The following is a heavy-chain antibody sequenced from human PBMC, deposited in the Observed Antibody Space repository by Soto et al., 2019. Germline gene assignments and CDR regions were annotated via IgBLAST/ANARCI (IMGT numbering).Heavy chain of an antibody. CDR1: GFTFSSYA. D-gene: IGHD5-12*01. J-gene: IGHJ4*02. CDR3: AKLDGYSGYEGESD. V-gene: IGHV3-23*01. Sequence: EVQLLESGGGLVQPGGSLRLSCAASGFTFSSYAMSWVRQAPGKGLEWVSAISGSGGSTYYADSVKGRFTISRDNSKNTLYLQMNNLRAEDTAVYYCAKLDGYSGYEGESDWGQGTLVTVSS. CDR2: ISGSGGST.